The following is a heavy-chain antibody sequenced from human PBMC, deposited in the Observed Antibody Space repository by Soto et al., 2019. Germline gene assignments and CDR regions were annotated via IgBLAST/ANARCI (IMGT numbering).Heavy chain of an antibody. CDR3: ARDLWGYCGADCYPLDV. Sequence: SETLSVTCTVSGDSISSYYWSWIRQPPWRGLEWIGYISYRGGTSYNPSLKRRVTISVDTSKNQSSLKLNSVTAADTAVYYCARDLWGYCGADCYPLDVWGQGTTVTVSS. CDR2: ISYRGGT. J-gene: IGHJ6*02. CDR1: GDSISSYY. V-gene: IGHV4-59*01. D-gene: IGHD2-21*02.